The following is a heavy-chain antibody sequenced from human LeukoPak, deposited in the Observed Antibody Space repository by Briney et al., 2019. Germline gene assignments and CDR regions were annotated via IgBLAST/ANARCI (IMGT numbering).Heavy chain of an antibody. D-gene: IGHD5-12*01. CDR1: GGSISSYY. CDR2: IYDSGST. V-gene: IGHV4-59*01. CDR3: ARGGSGYASFYYYGMDF. J-gene: IGHJ6*02. Sequence: PSETLSLTCTVSGGSISSYYWSWIRQPPGKGLEWIGYIYDSGSTNYNPSLKSRVTISVDTSKNQFSLKLSSVTAADTAVYYRARGGSGYASFYYYGMDFWGQGTTVTVSS.